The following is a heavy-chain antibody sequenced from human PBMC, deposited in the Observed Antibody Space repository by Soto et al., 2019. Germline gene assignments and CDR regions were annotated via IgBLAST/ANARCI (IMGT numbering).Heavy chain of an antibody. CDR1: GFAFSTYS. CDR2: ISSTSNTI. Sequence: EVQLVESGGGLVQPGGSLRLSCAASGFAFSTYSMSWVRQAPGKGLEWISYISSTSNTIYYADSVKGRFTIARDNAKNSLYLQMNSLRDEDTAVYYCARHSGSAVAEVEYGMDVWGQGTTVAVSS. J-gene: IGHJ6*02. CDR3: ARHSGSAVAEVEYGMDV. V-gene: IGHV3-48*02. D-gene: IGHD6-19*01.